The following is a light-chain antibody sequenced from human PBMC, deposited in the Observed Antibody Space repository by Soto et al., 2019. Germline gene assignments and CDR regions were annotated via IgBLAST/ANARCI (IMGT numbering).Light chain of an antibody. CDR1: QSVSSY. CDR2: DAS. V-gene: IGKV3-11*01. Sequence: IVLTQSPSTLSLSPGERATLSCRSSQSVSSYLPFYQQKPGQAPRLLIYDASNRATGIPDRCRGSGSGTDFTVTISSLEAEDFAVYYCRPRRNWRQLGQGTKVHIK. J-gene: IGKJ1*01. CDR3: RPRRNWRQ.